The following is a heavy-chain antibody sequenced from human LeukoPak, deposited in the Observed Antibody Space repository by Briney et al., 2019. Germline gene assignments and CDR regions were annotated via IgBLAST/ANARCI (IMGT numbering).Heavy chain of an antibody. Sequence: PSETLSLTCTVSGGSISRYYWGWIRQPPGKGLEWIGSIYYSGSTYYNPSLKSRVTISVDTSKNQFSLKLSSVTAADTAVYYCARRPYYYYYMDVWGKGTTVTISS. J-gene: IGHJ6*03. CDR1: GGSISRYY. CDR3: ARRPYYYYYMDV. V-gene: IGHV4-39*01. CDR2: IYYSGST.